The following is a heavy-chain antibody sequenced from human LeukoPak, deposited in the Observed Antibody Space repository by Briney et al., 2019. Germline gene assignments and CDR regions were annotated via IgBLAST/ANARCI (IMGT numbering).Heavy chain of an antibody. D-gene: IGHD6-19*01. CDR2: ISGDGGST. J-gene: IGHJ4*02. CDR1: GFTFDDYA. V-gene: IGHV3-43*02. CDR3: AKGPSPYSSGWLDY. Sequence: GGSPRLSCAASGFTFDDYAMHWVRQAPGKGLEWVSLISGDGGSTYYADSVKGRFTISRDNSKNSLYLQMNSLRTEDTALYYCAKGPSPYSSGWLDYWGQGTLVTVSS.